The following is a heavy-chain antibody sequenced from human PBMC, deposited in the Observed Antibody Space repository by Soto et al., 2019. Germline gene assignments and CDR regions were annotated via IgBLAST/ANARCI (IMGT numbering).Heavy chain of an antibody. V-gene: IGHV1-8*01. D-gene: IGHD6-13*01. CDR3: AKVGLSSWLSVTSGWLDY. J-gene: IGHJ4*02. CDR2: MNPNSGNT. Sequence: ASVKVSCKASGYTFTSYDINWVRQATGQGLEWMGWMNPNSGNTGYAQKFQGRVTMTRNTSISTAYMELSSLRSEDTAVYYCAKVGLSSWLSVTSGWLDYWGQGTLVTVSS. CDR1: GYTFTSYD.